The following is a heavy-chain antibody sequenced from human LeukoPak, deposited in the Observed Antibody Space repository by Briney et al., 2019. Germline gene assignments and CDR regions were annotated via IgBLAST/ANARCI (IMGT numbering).Heavy chain of an antibody. CDR1: GGSISTYY. J-gene: IGHJ3*02. V-gene: IGHV4-59*08. D-gene: IGHD5-18*01. Sequence: PSETLSLTCTVSGGSISTYYWSWIRQAPGKGLEWIGYIHYSGATSYNPSLKSRVTISVDTSKNQFSLKLSSVTATDTAVYYCARPGVGSGRYGAFDIWGQGTMVTVSS. CDR2: IHYSGAT. CDR3: ARPGVGSGRYGAFDI.